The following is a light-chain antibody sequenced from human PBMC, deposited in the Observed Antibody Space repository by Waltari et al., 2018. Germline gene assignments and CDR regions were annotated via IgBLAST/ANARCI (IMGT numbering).Light chain of an antibody. J-gene: IGKJ4*01. CDR3: QQYGSSPLT. CDR2: DAS. CDR1: QRVSSSY. V-gene: IGKV3D-20*01. Sequence: VLTQSPATLSLSPGDGATLSCGASQRVSSSYVAWYQQKPGLAPRLLIHDASSRATGVPNRFRGSVSGTNFTLTILALEPEDFGMYYCQQYGSSPLTFGGGTKVEI.